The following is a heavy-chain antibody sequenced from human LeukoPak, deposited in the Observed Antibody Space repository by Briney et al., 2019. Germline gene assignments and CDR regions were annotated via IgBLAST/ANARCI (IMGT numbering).Heavy chain of an antibody. D-gene: IGHD3-9*01. Sequence: ASVKVSCKASGYTFTSYGISWVRQAPGQGLEWMGWISAYNGNTNYAQKLQGRVTMTTDTSTSTAYMELRSPRSDDTAVYYCARDHRGYDILTGYPMGGYWGQGTLVTVSS. J-gene: IGHJ4*02. CDR1: GYTFTSYG. CDR3: ARDHRGYDILTGYPMGGY. V-gene: IGHV1-18*01. CDR2: ISAYNGNT.